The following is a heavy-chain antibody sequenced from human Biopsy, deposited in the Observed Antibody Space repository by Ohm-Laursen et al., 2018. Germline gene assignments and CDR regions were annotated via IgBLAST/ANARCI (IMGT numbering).Heavy chain of an antibody. D-gene: IGHD5-24*01. J-gene: IGHJ4*02. V-gene: IGHV3-7*01. CDR3: ARDER. Sequence: GSLRLSCTASGFTFNNSWMNWVRQAPGKGLEWVANINPDGSVKYFADSVKGRFTISRDNAENSMYLQMSSLTVDDTAVYYCARDERWGQGALVTVSS. CDR1: GFTFNNSW. CDR2: INPDGSVK.